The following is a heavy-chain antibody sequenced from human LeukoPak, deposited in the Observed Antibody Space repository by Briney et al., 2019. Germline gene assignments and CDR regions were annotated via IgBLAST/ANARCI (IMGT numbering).Heavy chain of an antibody. J-gene: IGHJ4*02. CDR1: GFTFSSYE. CDR3: ARSGSGSYLVAPDY. Sequence: GGSLRLSCAASGFTFSSYEMNWVRQAPGKGLEWVSYISSSGSAIYYADSVKGRFTISRDNAKNSLYLRMNSLRAEDTAVYYCARSGSGSYLVAPDYWGQGTLVAVSS. D-gene: IGHD3-10*01. V-gene: IGHV3-48*03. CDR2: ISSSGSAI.